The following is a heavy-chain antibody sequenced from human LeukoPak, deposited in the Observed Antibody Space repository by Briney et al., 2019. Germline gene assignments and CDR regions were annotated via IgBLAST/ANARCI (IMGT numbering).Heavy chain of an antibody. CDR3: AHQGPMVRGVIAPFDY. V-gene: IGHV1-69*13. J-gene: IGHJ4*02. CDR2: IIPIFGTA. CDR1: GGTFSSYA. Sequence: ASVKVSCKASGGTFSSYAISWVRQAPGQGLEWMGGIIPIFGTANYAQKFQGRVTITADESTSTAYMELSSLRSEDTAVYYCAHQGPMVRGVIAPFDYWGQGTLVTVSS. D-gene: IGHD3-10*01.